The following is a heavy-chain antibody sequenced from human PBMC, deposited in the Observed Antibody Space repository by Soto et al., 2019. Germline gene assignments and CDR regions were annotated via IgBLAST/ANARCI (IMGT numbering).Heavy chain of an antibody. Sequence: QVQLVQSGAEVKKPGASVKLSCKSSEYTFTDYYIHWVRQAPGQGLEWMGLINPSGGSTSYAQKFQGRVTMTRDTATSTVYMELNSLRSEDTAVYYCATAAYSTSWYDFWGQGTLVTVSS. CDR1: EYTFTDYY. J-gene: IGHJ5*01. D-gene: IGHD6-13*01. CDR2: INPSGGST. V-gene: IGHV1-46*01. CDR3: ATAAYSTSWYDF.